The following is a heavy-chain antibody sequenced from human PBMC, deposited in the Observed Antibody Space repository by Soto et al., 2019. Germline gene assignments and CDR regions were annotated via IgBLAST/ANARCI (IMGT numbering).Heavy chain of an antibody. CDR3: AMAHVDSAMDYYYYYGMDV. Sequence: VQLLESGGGLVQPGGSLRLSCAASGFTFSSYAMNWVRQAPGEGLEWVSGVSGGGGSTYYADSVKGRFTISRDNSEHRLYLHMNSLRAEDTAVYYCAMAHVDSAMDYYYYYGMDVWGQGTTVTVSS. D-gene: IGHD5-18*01. V-gene: IGHV3-23*01. J-gene: IGHJ6*02. CDR2: VSGGGGST. CDR1: GFTFSSYA.